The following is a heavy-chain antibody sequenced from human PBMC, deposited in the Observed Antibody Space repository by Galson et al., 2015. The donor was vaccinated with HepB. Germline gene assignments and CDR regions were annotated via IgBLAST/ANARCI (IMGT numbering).Heavy chain of an antibody. J-gene: IGHJ4*02. Sequence: QSGAEVKKPGESLRISCKGSGYSFTSYWISWVRQMPEKGLEWMGRIDPSDSYTNYSPSFQGHVTISADKSISTAYLQWSSLKASDTAMCYCARQYDVAAAGSPFDYWGQGTLVTVSS. V-gene: IGHV5-10-1*01. D-gene: IGHD6-13*01. CDR3: ARQYDVAAAGSPFDY. CDR1: GYSFTSYW. CDR2: IDPSDSYT.